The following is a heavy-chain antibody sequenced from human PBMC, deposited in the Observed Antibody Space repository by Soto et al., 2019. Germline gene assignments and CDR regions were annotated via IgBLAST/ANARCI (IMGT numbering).Heavy chain of an antibody. J-gene: IGHJ6*02. D-gene: IGHD3-3*01. Sequence: EASVKVSCKASGYTFTGYYMHWVRQAPGQGLEWMGWINPNSGGTNYAQKFQGWVTMTRDTSISTAYMELSRLRSEDTAVYYCAREFGIFGVVKTGGNYYYYGMDVWGQGTTVTVSS. V-gene: IGHV1-2*04. CDR1: GYTFTGYY. CDR2: INPNSGGT. CDR3: AREFGIFGVVKTGGNYYYYGMDV.